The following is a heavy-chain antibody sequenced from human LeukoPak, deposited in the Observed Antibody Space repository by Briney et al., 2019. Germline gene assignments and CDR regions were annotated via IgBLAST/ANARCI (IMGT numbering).Heavy chain of an antibody. CDR3: ARFPPTENDYGDYAWGPGFDY. J-gene: IGHJ4*02. CDR1: GYTFTSYD. Sequence: ASVKVSCKASGYTFTSYDINWVRQATGQGLEWMGWINPNSGGTNYAQKFQGRVTMTRDTSISTAYMELSRLRSDDTAVYYCARFPPTENDYGDYAWGPGFDYWGPGTLVTVSS. V-gene: IGHV1-2*02. D-gene: IGHD4-17*01. CDR2: INPNSGGT.